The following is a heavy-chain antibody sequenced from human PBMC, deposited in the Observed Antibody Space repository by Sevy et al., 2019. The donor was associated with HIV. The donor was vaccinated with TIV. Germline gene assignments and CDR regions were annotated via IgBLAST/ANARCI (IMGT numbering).Heavy chain of an antibody. V-gene: IGHV1-18*01. Sequence: ASVKVSCKASGYSFTTYRITWLRQAPGQGLEWRGWISPHNGDTNYVQNLQGRVTMITDTSTSTAYMELRSLRSDDTAVYYCARAYCSGGSCYSLAYWCQGTRVTVSS. J-gene: IGHJ4*02. CDR3: ARAYCSGGSCYSLAY. CDR2: ISPHNGDT. CDR1: GYSFTTYR. D-gene: IGHD2-15*01.